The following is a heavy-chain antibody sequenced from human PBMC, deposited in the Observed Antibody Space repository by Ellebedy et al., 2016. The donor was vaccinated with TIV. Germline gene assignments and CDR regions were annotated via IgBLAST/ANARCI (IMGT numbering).Heavy chain of an antibody. J-gene: IGHJ4*02. CDR2: INHIGTT. CDR1: GGSFSGYY. V-gene: IGHV4-34*01. Sequence: MPSEILSLTCGVYGGSFSGYYWSWIRQPPGKGLEWIGEINHIGTTNYNPSLESRVTISVDTSKTQFSLKLSSVTAADTAVYYCARGAQTGDLTWGQGTLVTVSS. D-gene: IGHD7-27*01. CDR3: ARGAQTGDLT.